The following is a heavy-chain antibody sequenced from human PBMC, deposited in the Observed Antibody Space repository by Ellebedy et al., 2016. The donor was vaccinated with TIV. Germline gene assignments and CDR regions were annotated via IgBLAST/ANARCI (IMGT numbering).Heavy chain of an antibody. CDR2: IYWDDDK. CDR3: AHRGSSTSCYHVACWFDP. V-gene: IGHV2-5*02. CDR1: GFSLSTSGVG. Sequence: SGPTLVXPTQTLTLTCTFSGFSLSTSGVGVGWIRQPPGKALEWLALIYWDDDKRYSPSLKSRLTITKDTSKNQVVLTMTNMDPVDTATYYCAHRGSSTSCYHVACWFDPWGQGTLVTVSS. D-gene: IGHD2-2*01. J-gene: IGHJ5*02.